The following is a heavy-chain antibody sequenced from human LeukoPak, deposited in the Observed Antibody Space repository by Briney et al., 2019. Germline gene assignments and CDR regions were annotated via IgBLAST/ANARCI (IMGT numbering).Heavy chain of an antibody. CDR2: IYSGGST. CDR3: ASRANWGAIDY. J-gene: IGHJ4*02. Sequence: GRSLRLSCAASGFTVSSNFMSWVRQAPGKGLEWVSIIYSGGSTYYADSVKGRFTISRDNSKNTLFLQMNSLRAEDTAVYYCASRANWGAIDYWGQGTLVTVSS. CDR1: GFTVSSNF. V-gene: IGHV3-66*01. D-gene: IGHD7-27*01.